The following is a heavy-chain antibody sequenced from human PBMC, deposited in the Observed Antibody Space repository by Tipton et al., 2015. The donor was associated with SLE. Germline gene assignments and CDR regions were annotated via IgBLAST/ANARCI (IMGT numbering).Heavy chain of an antibody. D-gene: IGHD1-26*01. CDR3: ARGSQGGSYSFDY. V-gene: IGHV5-51*01. Sequence: QLVQSGAEVKKPGESLKISCKGSGYTFTSNWIGWVRQMPGKGLEWMGIIYPGDSDARYSPSFQGQVTISADRSINTAYLQWSSLKASDTAIYYCARGSQGGSYSFDYWGQGTLVTVSS. CDR1: GYTFTSNW. J-gene: IGHJ4*02. CDR2: IYPGDSDA.